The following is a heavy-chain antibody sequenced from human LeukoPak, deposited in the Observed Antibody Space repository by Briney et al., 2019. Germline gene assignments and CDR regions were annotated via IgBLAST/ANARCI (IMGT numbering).Heavy chain of an antibody. CDR1: GYTFTSYG. D-gene: IGHD6-13*01. V-gene: IGHV1-18*01. J-gene: IGHJ4*02. Sequence: ASVKVSCKASGYTFTSYGISWVRQAPGQGLEWMGWISACNGNTNYAQKLQGRVTMTTDTSTSTAYMELRSLRSDDTAVYYCARAPYSSRQNIRDYWGQGTLVTVSS. CDR3: ARAPYSSRQNIRDY. CDR2: ISACNGNT.